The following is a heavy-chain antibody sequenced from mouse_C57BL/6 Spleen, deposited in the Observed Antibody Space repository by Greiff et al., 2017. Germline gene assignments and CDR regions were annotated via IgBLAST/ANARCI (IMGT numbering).Heavy chain of an antibody. Sequence: QVQLQQSGAELMKPGASVKLSCKATGYTFTGYWIEWVKQRPGHGLEWIGEILPGSGSTNYNEKFKGKATFTADTSSNTAYMQLSSLTTEDSAIYYCARRIITTVVATRYFDVWGTGTTVTVSS. CDR1: GYTFTGYW. D-gene: IGHD1-1*01. V-gene: IGHV1-9*01. CDR2: ILPGSGST. CDR3: ARRIITTVVATRYFDV. J-gene: IGHJ1*03.